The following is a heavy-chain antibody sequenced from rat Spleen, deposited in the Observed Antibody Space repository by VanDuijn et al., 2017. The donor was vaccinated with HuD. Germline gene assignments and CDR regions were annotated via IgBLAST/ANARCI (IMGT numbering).Heavy chain of an antibody. J-gene: IGHJ4*01. CDR2: ITYDGSNT. V-gene: IGHV5-7*01. Sequence: EVQLVESGGGLVQPGRSLRLSCAASGFTFSDYNMAWVRQAPRKGLEWVAIITYDGSNTYYRDSVRGRFTISRDNADSTLYLQMDSLRSEDTATYYCATDGDTIAAISAYVMDAWGQGASVTVSS. CDR3: ATDGDTIAAISAYVMDA. CDR1: GFTFSDYN. D-gene: IGHD1-2*01.